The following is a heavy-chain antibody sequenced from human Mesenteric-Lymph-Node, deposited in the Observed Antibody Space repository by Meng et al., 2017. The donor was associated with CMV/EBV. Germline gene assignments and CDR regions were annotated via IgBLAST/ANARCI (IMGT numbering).Heavy chain of an antibody. D-gene: IGHD5-12*01. CDR3: ARSFIVATIFGKDYYYGMDV. Sequence: GESLKISCAASGFTFSSYWMHWVRQAPGKGLVWVSRINSDGSSTSYADSVKGRFTISRDNAKNTLYLQMNSLRAEDTAVYYCARSFIVATIFGKDYYYGMDVWGQGTTVTVSS. J-gene: IGHJ6*02. CDR2: INSDGSST. CDR1: GFTFSSYW. V-gene: IGHV3-74*01.